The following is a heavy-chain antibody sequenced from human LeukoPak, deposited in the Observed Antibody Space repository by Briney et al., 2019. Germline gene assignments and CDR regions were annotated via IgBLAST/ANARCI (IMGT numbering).Heavy chain of an antibody. CDR2: INGSGTL. CDR3: ARDLYDSSGYYYGY. D-gene: IGHD3-22*01. Sequence: GGSLRLSCAASGFTFSIYSMNWVRQAPGKGLEWVSFINGSGTLYYADSVKGRFTISRDNAKNSLYLQMNSLRAEDTAVYYCARDLYDSSGYYYGYWGQGTLVTVSS. V-gene: IGHV3-48*04. CDR1: GFTFSIYS. J-gene: IGHJ4*02.